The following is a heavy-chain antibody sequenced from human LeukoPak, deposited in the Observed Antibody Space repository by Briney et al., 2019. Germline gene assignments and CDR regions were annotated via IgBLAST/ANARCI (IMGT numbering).Heavy chain of an antibody. Sequence: SETLSLTCTVSGGSISSSNNYWGWIRQPPGKGLEWIGNIYHSGSTYYNPSLKSRVTMSVDTSNNQFSLKLSSVTAADTAVYYCARGPTTVTRAFDYWGQGTLVTVSS. CDR1: GGSISSSNNY. CDR2: IYHSGST. J-gene: IGHJ4*02. CDR3: ARGPTTVTRAFDY. D-gene: IGHD4-17*01. V-gene: IGHV4-39*07.